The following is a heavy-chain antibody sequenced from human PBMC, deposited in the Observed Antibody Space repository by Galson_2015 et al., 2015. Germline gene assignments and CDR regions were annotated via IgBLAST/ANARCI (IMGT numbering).Heavy chain of an antibody. CDR2: IWYDGSNK. Sequence: SLRLSCAASGFTFSSYGMHWVRQAPGKGLEWVAVIWYDGSNKYYADSVKGRFTISRDNSKNTQYLQMNSLRAEDTAVYYCARAHRGSYDAFDIWGQGTMVTVSS. CDR3: ARAHRGSYDAFDI. CDR1: GFTFSSYG. V-gene: IGHV3-33*01. D-gene: IGHD1-26*01. J-gene: IGHJ3*02.